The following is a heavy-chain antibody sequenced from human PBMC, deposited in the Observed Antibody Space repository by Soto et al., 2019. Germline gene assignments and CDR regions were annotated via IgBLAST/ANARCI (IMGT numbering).Heavy chain of an antibody. V-gene: IGHV4-59*01. Sequence: QVQLQESGPGLVKPSETLSLTCTVSGGSISSYYWSWIRQPPGKGLEWIGYIYYSGSTNYNPSLKRRVTISVDTSKNQFSRKLSSVTAADTAVYYCARDLGNTAMTYYYYYGMDVWGQGTTVTVSS. CDR1: GGSISSYY. J-gene: IGHJ6*02. D-gene: IGHD5-18*01. CDR2: IYYSGST. CDR3: ARDLGNTAMTYYYYYGMDV.